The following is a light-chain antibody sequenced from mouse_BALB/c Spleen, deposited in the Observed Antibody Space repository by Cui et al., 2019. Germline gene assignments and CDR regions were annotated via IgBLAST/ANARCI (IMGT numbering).Light chain of an antibody. CDR3: QNDYSYPRT. V-gene: IGKV8-19*01. CDR2: WAS. Sequence: DLVLTQSLFSLTVTAGVTVTMSCSSSESLLNSSKQKNYLTWYQQKPGQPPKLLIYWASTRESGVPDRFTGSGSGTDFTLTISSVQAEDLAVYYCQNDYSYPRTFGAGTKLELK. J-gene: IGKJ5*01. CDR1: ESLLNSSKQKNY.